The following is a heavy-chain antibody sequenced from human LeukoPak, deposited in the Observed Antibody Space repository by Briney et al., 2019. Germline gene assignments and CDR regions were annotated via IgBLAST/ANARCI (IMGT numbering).Heavy chain of an antibody. CDR1: GFTFDDYG. CDR2: INWNGGST. CDR3: ARGVTIFGVVMGAFDI. J-gene: IGHJ3*02. V-gene: IGHV3-20*01. D-gene: IGHD3-3*01. Sequence: GGSLRLSCAASGFTFDDYGMSWVRQAPGKGLEWVSGINWNGGSTGYADSVKGRFTISRDNAKNSLYLQMNSLRAEDTALYHCARGVTIFGVVMGAFDIWGQGTMVTVSS.